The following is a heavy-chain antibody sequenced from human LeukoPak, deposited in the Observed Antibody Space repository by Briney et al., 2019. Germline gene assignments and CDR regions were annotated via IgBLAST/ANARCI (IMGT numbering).Heavy chain of an antibody. J-gene: IGHJ4*02. CDR1: GFTFSSYG. CDR3: AREGPWAKPDY. CDR2: IWYDGSNK. V-gene: IGHV3-33*01. Sequence: GGSLRLSCAASGFTFSSYGMHWVRQAPGKGLEWVAVIWYDGSNKYYADSVKGRFTISRDNSKNTLYLQMNSLRAEDTAVYYCAREGPWAKPDYWGQGTLVTVSS.